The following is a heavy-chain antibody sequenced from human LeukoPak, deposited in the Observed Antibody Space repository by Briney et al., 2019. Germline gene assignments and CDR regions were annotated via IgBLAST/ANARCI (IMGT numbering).Heavy chain of an antibody. D-gene: IGHD1-1*01. J-gene: IGHJ4*02. CDR2: LRGNGDT. V-gene: IGHV3-23*01. CDR1: GFTFSSYA. Sequence: GGSLRLSCAASGFTFSSYAMSGVREAPARGLEWVSSLRGNGDTFYADSVKGRFTLSRDESRNTVYLQLNNLRVEDTAVYYCVKASWVSNADAVLWGQGTVVTVSS. CDR3: VKASWVSNADAVL.